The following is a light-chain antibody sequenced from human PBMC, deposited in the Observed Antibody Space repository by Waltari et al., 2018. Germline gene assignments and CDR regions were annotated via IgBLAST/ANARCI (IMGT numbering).Light chain of an antibody. J-gene: IGKJ5*01. Sequence: EIVLTQSPATLSLSPGERATHSSRASQSVLIHSAWYQQKPGQAPRLLIYDASNRATGIPARFSGSGSGTDFTLTISSLEPEDFAVYYCQQRTNWPITFGQGTRLEIK. CDR1: QSVLIH. CDR2: DAS. CDR3: QQRTNWPIT. V-gene: IGKV3-11*01.